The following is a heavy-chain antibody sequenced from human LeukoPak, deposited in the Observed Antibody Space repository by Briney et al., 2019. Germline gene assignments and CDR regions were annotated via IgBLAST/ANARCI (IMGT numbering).Heavy chain of an antibody. CDR2: MNPNSGNT. CDR1: GYTFTSYD. CDR3: SIGGYQLLLFY. J-gene: IGHJ4*02. D-gene: IGHD2-2*01. Sequence: GASVKVSCKASGYTFTSYDIKWVRQATGQGLEWMGWMNPNSGNTGYAQKFQGRVTITRNTSISTAYMELSSLRSEDTAVYYCSIGGYQLLLFYWGQGTLVTVSS. V-gene: IGHV1-8*03.